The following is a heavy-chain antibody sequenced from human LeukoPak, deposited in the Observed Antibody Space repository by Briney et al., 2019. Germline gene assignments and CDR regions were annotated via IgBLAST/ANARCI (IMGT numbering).Heavy chain of an antibody. J-gene: IGHJ4*02. CDR2: ISYSGSP. D-gene: IGHD6-13*01. V-gene: IGHV4-59*08. CDR3: ARVGLIVAAGTYDW. Sequence: PSETLSLTCTVSGASISSYYWSWIRQPPGKGLEWIGYISYSGSPNYNPSLKSRVTVSADTSKNQFSLNLSSVTAADTAVYYCARVGLIVAAGTYDWWGQGTLVTVSS. CDR1: GASISSYY.